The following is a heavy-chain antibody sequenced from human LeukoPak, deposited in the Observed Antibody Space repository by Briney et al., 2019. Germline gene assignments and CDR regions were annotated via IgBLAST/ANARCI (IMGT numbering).Heavy chain of an antibody. J-gene: IGHJ4*02. D-gene: IGHD5-18*01. CDR2: IHNDGSRT. CDR3: ARGGYTYGHDY. CDR1: GFTFSRYW. V-gene: IGHV3-74*01. Sequence: GGSLRLSCAASGFTFSRYWMNWVRQAQGKGLSWVSHIHNDGSRTDYADSVKGRFTISRDNAKNTLYLQMNSPKAEDTAVYYCARGGYTYGHDYWGQGTLVTVSS.